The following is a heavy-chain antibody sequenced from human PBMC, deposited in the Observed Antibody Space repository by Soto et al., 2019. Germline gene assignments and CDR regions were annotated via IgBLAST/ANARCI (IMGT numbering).Heavy chain of an antibody. CDR3: ARTRYSGSYLPYYFEY. CDR1: EFSVSYNY. D-gene: IGHD1-26*01. Sequence: EVQLVESGGGLIQPGGSLRLSCAASEFSVSYNYMSWVRQAPGKGLAWVSVIYSGGETHYADSVKGRFTISRDNSKNTLYLQMNSLRAEDTAVYYCARTRYSGSYLPYYFEYWGQGALVTVSS. CDR2: IYSGGET. V-gene: IGHV3-53*01. J-gene: IGHJ4*02.